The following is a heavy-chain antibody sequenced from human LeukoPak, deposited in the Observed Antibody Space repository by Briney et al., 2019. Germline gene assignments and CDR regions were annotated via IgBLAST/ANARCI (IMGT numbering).Heavy chain of an antibody. CDR1: GFTLSDVW. V-gene: IGHV3-15*01. CDR2: IRSKTHGGTT. J-gene: IGHJ4*02. Sequence: GSLRLSCATSGFTLSDVWIRRVRPAPGMGLEWIGRIRSKTHGGTTDYAAHVKGRFSISRDDSKNTLYLQMNSLETEDTAVYYCATEGSSPKYFDFWGQGTLVTVSS. D-gene: IGHD1-26*01. CDR3: ATEGSSPKYFDF.